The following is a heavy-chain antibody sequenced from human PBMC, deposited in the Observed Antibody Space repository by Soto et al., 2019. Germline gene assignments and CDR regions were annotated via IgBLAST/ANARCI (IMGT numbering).Heavy chain of an antibody. D-gene: IGHD3-9*01. J-gene: IGHJ6*02. Sequence: EVQLLESGEGLGQAGWSLKLSCAASGFTFSSYAMSWVRQAPGKGLEWGSGIGGSGGNTYYADSVKGRFTISRDNSKNTQFLQMNSLRAEDTAEYYCARVVRYFDTPYGMDVWGQGTTVTVSS. CDR1: GFTFSSYA. CDR3: ARVVRYFDTPYGMDV. V-gene: IGHV3-23*01. CDR2: IGGSGGNT.